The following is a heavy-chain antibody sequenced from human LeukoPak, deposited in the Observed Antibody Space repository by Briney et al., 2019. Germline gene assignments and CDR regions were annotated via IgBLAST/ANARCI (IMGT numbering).Heavy chain of an antibody. CDR3: ARVPVTVEMATIPLYYFDY. J-gene: IGHJ4*02. D-gene: IGHD5-24*01. CDR1: GGSISSYY. Sequence: SETLSLTCTVSGGSISSYYWSWIRQPPGKGLEWVGYIYYSGSTNYNPSLKSRVTISVDTSKNQFSLKLSSVTAADTAVYYCARVPVTVEMATIPLYYFDYWGQGTLVTVSS. V-gene: IGHV4-59*01. CDR2: IYYSGST.